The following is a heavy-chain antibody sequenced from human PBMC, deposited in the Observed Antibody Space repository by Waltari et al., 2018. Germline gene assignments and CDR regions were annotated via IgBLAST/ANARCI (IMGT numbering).Heavy chain of an antibody. Sequence: QVQLQESGPGLVKPSETLSLTCTVSGGSISSYYWSWIRQPPGKGLEWIGYIYYSGSTNYNPSPKSRVTISVDTSKNQCSLKLSSVTAADTAVYYCATIMGGNPSEYYYGMDVWGQGTTVTVSS. V-gene: IGHV4-59*01. D-gene: IGHD2-15*01. CDR3: ATIMGGNPSEYYYGMDV. CDR2: IYYSGST. J-gene: IGHJ6*02. CDR1: GGSISSYY.